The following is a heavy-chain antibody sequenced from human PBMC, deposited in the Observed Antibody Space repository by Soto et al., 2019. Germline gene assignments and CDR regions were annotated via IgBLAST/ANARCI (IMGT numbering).Heavy chain of an antibody. CDR2: ISSDGSEK. V-gene: IGHV3-30*18. D-gene: IGHD4-17*01. J-gene: IGHJ4*02. Sequence: PGGSMQLPWVPAGCPFSNHCGRWVRQAQGKGLGWVAVISSDGSEKYYLDSVRDRFTISRDNSKNTLYLQMNNLRPEDTAMYYCANSRTTLTTGCDCWGQPALITVS. CDR3: ANSRTTLTTGCDC. CDR1: GCPFSNHC.